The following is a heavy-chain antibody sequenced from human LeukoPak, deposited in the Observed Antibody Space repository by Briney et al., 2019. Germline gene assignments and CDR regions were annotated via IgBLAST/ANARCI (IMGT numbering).Heavy chain of an antibody. CDR2: VHPNTGNT. CDR3: ARGPRNDP. Sequence: ASVKVSCKTSGYPFTTYEINWVRQAAGQGLEWMGWVHPNTGNTAYAQRFQGRVTMTRDTSISTAYMELSSLTSNDTAVYFCARGPRNDPWGQGTLVTVSS. J-gene: IGHJ5*02. CDR1: GYPFTTYE. V-gene: IGHV1-8*01. D-gene: IGHD1-14*01.